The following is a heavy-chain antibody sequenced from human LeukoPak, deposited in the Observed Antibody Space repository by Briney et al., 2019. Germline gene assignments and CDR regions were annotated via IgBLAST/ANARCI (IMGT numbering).Heavy chain of an antibody. CDR2: IYYSGST. J-gene: IGHJ4*02. V-gene: IGHV4-39*07. D-gene: IGHD3-9*01. Sequence: SETLSLTCTVSGGSISSSSYYWGWIRQPPGKGLEWIGSIYYSGSTYYNPSLKSRVTISVDTSKNQFSLKLSSVIAADTAVYYCATRSDFLTGYPIDNWGQGTLVTVPS. CDR3: ATRSDFLTGYPIDN. CDR1: GGSISSSSYY.